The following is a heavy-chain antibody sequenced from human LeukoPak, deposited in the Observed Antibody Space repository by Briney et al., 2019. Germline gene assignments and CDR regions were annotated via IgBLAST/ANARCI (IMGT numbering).Heavy chain of an antibody. CDR2: IYTSGST. V-gene: IGHV4-61*02. Sequence: SETLSLTCTVSGGSISSGSYYWSWIRQPAGKGLEWIGRIYTSGSTNYNPSLKSRVTISVDTSKNQFSLKLSSVTAADTAVYYCARDRASGWYPDDAFDIWGQGTTVTVSS. CDR3: ARDRASGWYPDDAFDI. J-gene: IGHJ3*02. CDR1: GGSISSGSYY. D-gene: IGHD6-19*01.